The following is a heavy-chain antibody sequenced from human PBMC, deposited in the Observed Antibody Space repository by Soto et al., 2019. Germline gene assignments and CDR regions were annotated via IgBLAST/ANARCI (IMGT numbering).Heavy chain of an antibody. CDR1: GGSISSGGYY. D-gene: IGHD4-17*01. J-gene: IGHJ5*02. CDR2: IYFSGST. CDR3: ARLQPNDYGDPGWFDP. Sequence: QVQLQKSGPGLVKSSQTLSLTCTVSGGSISSGGYYWSWIRQHPGKGLEWIGYIYFSGSTYYNPSLKSRVTISVDTSKNQFSLKLSSVTAADTALYYCARLQPNDYGDPGWFDPWGQGTLVTVSS. V-gene: IGHV4-31*03.